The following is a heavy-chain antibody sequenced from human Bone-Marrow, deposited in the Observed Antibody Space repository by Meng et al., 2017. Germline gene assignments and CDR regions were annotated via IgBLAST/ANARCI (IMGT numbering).Heavy chain of an antibody. V-gene: IGHV3-21*01. CDR3: ARDDYGDYRWFDP. D-gene: IGHD4-17*01. CDR2: ISSSSSYI. Sequence: VELVGSGGGLVKPGGSLRLSCAASGFTFSSYSMNWVRQAPGKGLEWVSSISSSSSYIYYADSVKGRFTISRDNAKNSLYLQMNSLRAEDTAVYYCARDDYGDYRWFDPWGQGTLVTVSS. CDR1: GFTFSSYS. J-gene: IGHJ5*02.